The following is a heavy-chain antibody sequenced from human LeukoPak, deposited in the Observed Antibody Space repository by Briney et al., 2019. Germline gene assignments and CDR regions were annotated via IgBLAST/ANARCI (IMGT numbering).Heavy chain of an antibody. CDR2: INEDGSEK. CDR1: GFTLSSYE. Sequence: GRSLRLSCTVSGFTLSSYEMSWIRQAPGKGLEWVANINEDGSEKYYVDSVKGRFAISRDNAKNSVYLQMNSLRAEDTAVYYCAREEVGEPFDYWGQGTLVTVSS. D-gene: IGHD1-26*01. CDR3: AREEVGEPFDY. V-gene: IGHV3-7*01. J-gene: IGHJ4*02.